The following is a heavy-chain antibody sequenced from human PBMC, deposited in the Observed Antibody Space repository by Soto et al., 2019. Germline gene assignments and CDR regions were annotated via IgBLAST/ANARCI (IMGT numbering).Heavy chain of an antibody. Sequence: EVQLVESGGGLVQPGGSLRLSCVASAFTFSSYSMNWVRQAPGKGLEWVSYISSSSSTKYHADSVKGRFTISRDNAKNSLYLQMNSLRAEDTAVYYCALSYYGSGTSFDYWGQGTLVTVSS. J-gene: IGHJ4*02. CDR3: ALSYYGSGTSFDY. D-gene: IGHD3-10*01. CDR2: ISSSSSTK. CDR1: AFTFSSYS. V-gene: IGHV3-48*01.